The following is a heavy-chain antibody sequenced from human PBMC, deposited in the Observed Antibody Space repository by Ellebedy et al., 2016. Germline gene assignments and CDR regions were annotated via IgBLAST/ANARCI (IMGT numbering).Heavy chain of an antibody. CDR3: ARGGYCSSSSCVGDPDY. D-gene: IGHD2-15*01. CDR2: ISGSGGST. Sequence: GGSLRLSXAASGFTFSSYAMSWVRQAPGKGLEWVSAISGSGGSTYYADSVKGRFTISRDNAKNTVYLQMNSLRDEDTAVYYCARGGYCSSSSCVGDPDYWGQGNLVTVSS. V-gene: IGHV3-23*01. CDR1: GFTFSSYA. J-gene: IGHJ4*02.